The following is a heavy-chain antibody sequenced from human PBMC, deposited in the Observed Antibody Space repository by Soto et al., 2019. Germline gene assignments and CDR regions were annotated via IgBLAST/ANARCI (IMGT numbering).Heavy chain of an antibody. CDR2: IIPIFGTA. CDR3: ARCRYYGGYGMDV. D-gene: IGHD3-10*01. Sequence: GASVKVSCKASGGTFSSYAISWVRQAPGQGLEWMGGIIPIFGTANYAQKFQGRVTITADKSTSTAYMELSSLRSEDTAVYYCARCRYYGGYGMDVWGQGTTVTVSS. J-gene: IGHJ6*02. CDR1: GGTFSSYA. V-gene: IGHV1-69*06.